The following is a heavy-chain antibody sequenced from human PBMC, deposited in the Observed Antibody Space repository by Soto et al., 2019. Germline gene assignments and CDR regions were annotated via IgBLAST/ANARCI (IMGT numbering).Heavy chain of an antibody. V-gene: IGHV4-39*01. CDR3: ARHSRGSGFITMVRAHTRHWLDY. Sequence: PSETLSLTCTVSGGSISSSSYYWGWIRQPPGKGLEWIGSIYYSGSTYYNPSLKSRVTISVDTSKNQFSLKLSSVTAADTAVYYCARHSRGSGFITMVRAHTRHWLDYWGQGTLVTVSS. CDR1: GGSISSSSYY. D-gene: IGHD3-10*01. CDR2: IYYSGST. J-gene: IGHJ4*02.